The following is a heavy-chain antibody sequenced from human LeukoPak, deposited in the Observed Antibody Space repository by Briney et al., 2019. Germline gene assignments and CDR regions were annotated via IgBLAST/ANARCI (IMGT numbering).Heavy chain of an antibody. V-gene: IGHV3-30*03. CDR2: IFYDGSTQ. CDR3: ARDPRGPTGYDSSGRDTFDY. D-gene: IGHD3-22*01. Sequence: GGSLRLSCAASGFTFSSYEMNWVRQAPGKGLEWVAVIFYDGSTQYYADSVKGRFTISRDNSRSTLYLQMNSLRPEDTSLYYCARDPRGPTGYDSSGRDTFDYWGQGTLVTVSS. CDR1: GFTFSSYE. J-gene: IGHJ4*02.